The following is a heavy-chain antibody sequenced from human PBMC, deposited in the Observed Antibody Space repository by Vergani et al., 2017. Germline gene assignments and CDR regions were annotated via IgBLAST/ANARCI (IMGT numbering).Heavy chain of an antibody. Sequence: EVQLVESGGGLVQPGGSLRLSCAASGFTFSSYWMSWVRQAPGKGLEWVANIKQDGSEKYYVDSVKGRFTISRDNAKNSLYLQMNSLRAEDTAVYYCARGLRGRLRFWEWLLYFDYWGQGTLVTVSS. CDR1: GFTFSSYW. D-gene: IGHD3-3*01. CDR3: ARGLRGRLRFWEWLLYFDY. J-gene: IGHJ4*02. V-gene: IGHV3-7*03. CDR2: IKQDGSEK.